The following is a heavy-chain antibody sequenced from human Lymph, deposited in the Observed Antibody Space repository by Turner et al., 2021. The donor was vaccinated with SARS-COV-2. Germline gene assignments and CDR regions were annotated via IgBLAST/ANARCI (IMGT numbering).Heavy chain of an antibody. CDR3: ATLKSNWKILTGRYYFDF. CDR2: FDPEDGET. V-gene: IGHV1-24*01. J-gene: IGHJ4*02. CDR1: GYTLTELS. D-gene: IGHD1-1*01. Sequence: QVQLVQSGAAVKKPGASVKVSCKVSGYTLTELSIHWVRQAPGKGLEWIGGFDPEDGETIYAQKFQGRVTMTEDTSTDTAYMELSSLRSEDTAVYYCATLKSNWKILTGRYYFDFWGQGTLVTVSS.